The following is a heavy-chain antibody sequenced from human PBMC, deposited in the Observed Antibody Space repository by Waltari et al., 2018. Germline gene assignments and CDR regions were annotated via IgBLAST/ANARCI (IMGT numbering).Heavy chain of an antibody. Sequence: QLQLQESGPGLVKPSETLSLTCTVSGGSISSSSYYWGWIRQPPGKGLEWIGSIYYSGRTYYNPSRKSRVTISVDTSKNQFSLKLSSVTAADTAVYYCARDAGATVYYYGMDVWGQGTTVTVSS. J-gene: IGHJ6*02. D-gene: IGHD1-26*01. V-gene: IGHV4-39*07. CDR2: IYYSGRT. CDR1: GGSISSSSYY. CDR3: ARDAGATVYYYGMDV.